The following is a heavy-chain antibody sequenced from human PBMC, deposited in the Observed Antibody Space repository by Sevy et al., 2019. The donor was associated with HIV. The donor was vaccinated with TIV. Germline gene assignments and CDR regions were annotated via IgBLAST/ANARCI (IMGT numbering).Heavy chain of an antibody. D-gene: IGHD4-17*01. J-gene: IGHJ5*02. CDR2: IYYSGST. V-gene: IGHV4-59*01. Sequence: GSLRLSCTVSGGSISSFYWSWIRKPPGKGLEWMGYIYYSGSTNYNPPPKSRVTISIDTSMKQFSVKLRSVTAADTAVYYCEKVSNYGTNWFDPWGQGTLVTVSS. CDR1: GGSISSFY. CDR3: EKVSNYGTNWFDP.